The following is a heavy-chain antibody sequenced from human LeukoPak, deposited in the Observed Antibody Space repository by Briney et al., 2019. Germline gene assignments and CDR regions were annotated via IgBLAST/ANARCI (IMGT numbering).Heavy chain of an antibody. Sequence: SGTLSLTCAVSGASISSYYWSWIRQPPGKGLEWIGYIYYSGSTNYNPSLKSRVTISVDTSKNLFSLRLTSVTAADTAVYYCARGGSGNSGNWGQGTLVTVSS. CDR1: GASISSYY. CDR2: IYYSGST. CDR3: ARGGSGNSGN. D-gene: IGHD4-23*01. V-gene: IGHV4-59*01. J-gene: IGHJ4*02.